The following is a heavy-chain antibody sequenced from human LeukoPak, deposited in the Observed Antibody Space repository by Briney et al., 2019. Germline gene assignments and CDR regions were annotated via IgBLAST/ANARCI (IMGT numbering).Heavy chain of an antibody. V-gene: IGHV3-23*01. CDR1: GFTYSSYA. D-gene: IGHD5-18*01. CDR3: AKRIQSAMAMGY. CDR2: ISVSGGST. Sequence: HPGGSLRLSCAASGFTYSSYAMSWVRQAPGKGLEWVSAISVSGGSTYYADSVKGRFTISRDNSKNTLYLQMNSLRAEETAVYYCAKRIQSAMAMGYWGQGTLVTVSS. J-gene: IGHJ4*02.